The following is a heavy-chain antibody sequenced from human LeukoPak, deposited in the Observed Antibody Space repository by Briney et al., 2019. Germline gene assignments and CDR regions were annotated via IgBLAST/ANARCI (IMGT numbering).Heavy chain of an antibody. CDR3: AKGSSMTIAARLNY. J-gene: IGHJ4*02. CDR1: GFIFSGYA. CDR2: ISESGVTT. D-gene: IGHD6-6*01. Sequence: GGSLRLSCAASGFIFSGYAMSWVRQAPGKGLEWVSAISESGVTTYYADSVKGRFTISRDNSKNTLYLQVNSLRAEDTAVYYCAKGSSMTIAARLNYWGQGTLVTVSS. V-gene: IGHV3-23*01.